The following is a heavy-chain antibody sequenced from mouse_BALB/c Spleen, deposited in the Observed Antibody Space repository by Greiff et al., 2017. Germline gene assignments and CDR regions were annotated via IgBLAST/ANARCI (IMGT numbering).Heavy chain of an antibody. J-gene: IGHJ3*01. CDR2: SRNKANDYTT. Sequence: EVNVVESGGGLVQPGGSLRLSCATSGFTFSDFYMEWVRQPPGKRLEWIAASRNKANDYTTEYSASVKGRFIVSRDTSQSILYLQMNALRAEDTAIYYCARDAPDWDGCAYLGQGTLVTVSA. CDR3: ARDAPDWDGCAY. V-gene: IGHV7-1*02. CDR1: GFTFSDFY. D-gene: IGHD4-1*01.